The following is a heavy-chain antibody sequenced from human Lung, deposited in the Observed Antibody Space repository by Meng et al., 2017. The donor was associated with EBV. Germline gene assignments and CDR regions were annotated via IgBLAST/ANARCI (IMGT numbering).Heavy chain of an antibody. J-gene: IGHJ4*03. Sequence: VKRVEDGAEVKKPGVSLKLSCQPSGFTFTTYFMHWLRQAPGQGLQWMGLFNPNGDVTTYSPRFQGRITLTGDTSTSTLYMELSSLTSDDTAVYYCAREMPMTCYFDQWGQGTLVTVSS. D-gene: IGHD3-22*01. V-gene: IGHV1-46*01. CDR3: AREMPMTCYFDQ. CDR2: FNPNGDVT. CDR1: GFTFTTYF.